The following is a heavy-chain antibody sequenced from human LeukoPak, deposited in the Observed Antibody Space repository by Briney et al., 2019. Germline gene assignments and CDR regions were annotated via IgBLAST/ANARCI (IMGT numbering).Heavy chain of an antibody. D-gene: IGHD2-2*01. J-gene: IGHJ6*03. CDR1: GFTFSSYA. Sequence: GGSLRLSCAASGFTFSSYAMHWVRQAPGKGLEWVAVISYDGSNKYYADSVKGRFTISRDNSKNTLYLQMNSLRAEDTAVYYCAKCERVPAAYYYYYYMDVWGKGTTVTVSS. CDR3: AKCERVPAAYYYYYYMDV. CDR2: ISYDGSNK. V-gene: IGHV3-30-3*02.